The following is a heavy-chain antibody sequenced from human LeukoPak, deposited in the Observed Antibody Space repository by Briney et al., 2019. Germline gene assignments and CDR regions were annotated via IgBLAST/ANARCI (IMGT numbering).Heavy chain of an antibody. CDR1: GGSISSGSYY. D-gene: IGHD6-13*01. CDR2: INHSGST. J-gene: IGHJ5*02. CDR3: ATRIAAAGSKENWFDP. V-gene: IGHV4-39*07. Sequence: SETLSLTCSVSGGSISSGSYYWSWIRQPPGKGLEWIGEINHSGSTNYNPSLKSRVTISVDTSKNQFSLKLSSVTAADTAVYYCATRIAAAGSKENWFDPWGQGTLVTVSS.